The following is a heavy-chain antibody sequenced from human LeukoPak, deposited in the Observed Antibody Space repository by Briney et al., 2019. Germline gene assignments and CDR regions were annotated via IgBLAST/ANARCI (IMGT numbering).Heavy chain of an antibody. D-gene: IGHD2-2*01. J-gene: IGHJ4*02. CDR2: ISAYNGNT. Sequence: GWISAYNGNTNYAQKLQGRVTMTTDTSTSTAYMELRSLRSDDTAVYYCARVPPEGGTSCYDYWGQGTLVTVSS. CDR3: ARVPPEGGTSCYDY. V-gene: IGHV1-18*01.